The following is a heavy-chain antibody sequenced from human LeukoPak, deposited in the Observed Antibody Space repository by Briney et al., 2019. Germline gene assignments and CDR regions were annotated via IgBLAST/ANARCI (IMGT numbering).Heavy chain of an antibody. Sequence: GGSLRLSCAASGFTFSTYAMTWVRQAPGKGLEWVAAISGSDGYTYHADSVKGRFTISRDNSKNTLYLQMNTLRAEDTAVYYCAKDGAGDLLGNWFDSWGQGTVVTVSS. CDR2: ISGSDGYT. V-gene: IGHV3-23*01. CDR1: GFTFSTYA. J-gene: IGHJ5*01. CDR3: AKDGAGDLLGNWFDS. D-gene: IGHD3-3*01.